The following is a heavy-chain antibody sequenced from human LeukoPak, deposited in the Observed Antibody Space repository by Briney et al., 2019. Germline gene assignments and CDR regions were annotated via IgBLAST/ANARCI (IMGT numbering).Heavy chain of an antibody. CDR3: ASGELDSLYYFDY. CDR1: GFTFSKYW. J-gene: IGHJ4*02. V-gene: IGHV3-74*01. CDR2: IHTDGIST. D-gene: IGHD1-1*01. Sequence: GRSLRLSCAASGFTFSKYWMHWVRQAPGKGLVWVSRIHTDGISTTYADSVKGRFTISRDNAKNTLYLQMNSLRAEDTALYYCASGELDSLYYFDYWGQGTLVTVSS.